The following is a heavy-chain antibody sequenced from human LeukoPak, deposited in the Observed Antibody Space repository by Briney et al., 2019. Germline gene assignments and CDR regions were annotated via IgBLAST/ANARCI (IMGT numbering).Heavy chain of an antibody. V-gene: IGHV3-23*01. CDR3: ALSLGDSSSSLNY. CDR2: ISGSGGST. J-gene: IGHJ4*02. Sequence: GGSLRLSCAASGFTFSSYAMSWVRQAPGKGLEWVSAISGSGGSTYYADSVKGRFTISRDNSKNTLYLQMNSLGAEDTAVYYCALSLGDSSSSLNYWGQGTLVTVSS. CDR1: GFTFSSYA. D-gene: IGHD6-6*01.